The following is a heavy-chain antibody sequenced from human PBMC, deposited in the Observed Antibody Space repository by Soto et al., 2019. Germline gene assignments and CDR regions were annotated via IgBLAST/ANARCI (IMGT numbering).Heavy chain of an antibody. CDR2: FRSGGDDGTT. J-gene: IGHJ4*02. Sequence: GWALRLTGAAAGFTFSSYSMSWVRQAPGKGLEWVSGFRSGGDDGTTYYADSVKGRFTISRDNSKNTLFLQMDSLRAEDTAIYYCAKKVNSGPGSQYFDYWGQGTLVTV. D-gene: IGHD3-10*01. CDR3: AKKVNSGPGSQYFDY. CDR1: GFTFSSYS. V-gene: IGHV3-23*01.